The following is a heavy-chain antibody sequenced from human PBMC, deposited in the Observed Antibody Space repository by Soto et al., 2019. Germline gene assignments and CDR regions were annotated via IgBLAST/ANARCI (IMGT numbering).Heavy chain of an antibody. CDR1: GFTFGDYA. CDR3: TRNRQKLNV. Sequence: PGGSLRLSCTASGFTFGDYAMSWVRQAPGKGLEWVGFIRSKAYGGTTEYAASVKGRFTISRDDSKSIAYLQMNSLKTEDTAVYYCTRNRQKLNVWGQGTKVTVSS. D-gene: IGHD3-16*01. V-gene: IGHV3-49*04. CDR2: IRSKAYGGTT. J-gene: IGHJ6*02.